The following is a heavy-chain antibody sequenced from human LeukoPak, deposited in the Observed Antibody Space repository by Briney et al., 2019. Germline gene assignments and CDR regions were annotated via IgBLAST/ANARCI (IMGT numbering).Heavy chain of an antibody. J-gene: IGHJ3*02. Sequence: SETLSLTCTVSGGSINSYYWSWIRQPPGKGLEWIGYIFNGGRTNYNPSLRSRVTMSLDTSKNQFSLKLTSLTAADTAVYYCTGRQHIVAVTATRGRFDMWGQGTMVTVSS. CDR3: TGRQHIVAVTATRGRFDM. CDR1: GGSINSYY. CDR2: IFNGGRT. D-gene: IGHD2-21*02. V-gene: IGHV4-59*01.